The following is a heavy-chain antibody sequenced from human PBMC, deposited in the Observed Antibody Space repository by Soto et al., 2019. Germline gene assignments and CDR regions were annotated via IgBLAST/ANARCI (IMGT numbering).Heavy chain of an antibody. V-gene: IGHV1-69*12. CDR3: AGGMCFGGSCYVDV. Sequence: QVQLVQSGAEVKKPGSSVKVSCKASGGTFSSYTLSWVRQAPGRGLEWMGGVSPGIDIRDYAQKFRGRVTNTADESTRRVYMQLSTLISEDTALYYCAGGMCFGGSCYVDVWGQATLVTVSS. D-gene: IGHD2-15*01. CDR1: GGTFSSYT. CDR2: VSPGIDIR. J-gene: IGHJ4*02.